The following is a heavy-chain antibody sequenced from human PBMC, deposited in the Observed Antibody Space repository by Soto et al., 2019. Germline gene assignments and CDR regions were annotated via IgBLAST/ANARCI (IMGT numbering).Heavy chain of an antibody. CDR1: GFTFSNFW. Sequence: EVQVMESGGGLVQPGGSLRLSCAASGFTFSNFWMTWVRQAPGKGLEWVANINKDGTDRNYGDSVKGRYTISRDNADNSRYLHMNSPRVEYTTVYYCARGGYNWSYFDYWGQGTLVIVSS. J-gene: IGHJ4*02. CDR3: ARGGYNWSYFDY. D-gene: IGHD1-20*01. CDR2: INKDGTDR. V-gene: IGHV3-7*03.